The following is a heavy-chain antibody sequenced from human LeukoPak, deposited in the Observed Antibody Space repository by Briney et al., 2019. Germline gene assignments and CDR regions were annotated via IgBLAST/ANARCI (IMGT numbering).Heavy chain of an antibody. J-gene: IGHJ4*02. CDR3: AKDRSGGELSSYYFDY. CDR1: GYTFSSYG. D-gene: IGHD3-16*01. V-gene: IGHV3-30*18. Sequence: GGSLRLSCAASGYTFSSYGMHWVRQAPGKGLEWVAVISYDGSNKYYADSVKGRFPISRDNSKNTLYLQMNSLRAEDTAVYYCAKDRSGGELSSYYFDYWGQGTLVTVSP. CDR2: ISYDGSNK.